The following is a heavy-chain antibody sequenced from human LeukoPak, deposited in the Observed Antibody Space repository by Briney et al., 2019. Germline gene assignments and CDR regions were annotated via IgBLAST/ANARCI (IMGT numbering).Heavy chain of an antibody. V-gene: IGHV4-34*01. CDR3: LTINPTRGWFVP. CDR1: GGSFSGYY. Sequence: SETLSLTCAVYGGSFSGYYWSWIRQPPGKGLEWIGEINHSGSTNYNPSLESRVTISVSTCKNQVSLKLSSVTAADTAVYYCLTINPTRGWFVPWGEGGLVTVSP. CDR2: INHSGST. J-gene: IGHJ5*02. D-gene: IGHD1-14*01.